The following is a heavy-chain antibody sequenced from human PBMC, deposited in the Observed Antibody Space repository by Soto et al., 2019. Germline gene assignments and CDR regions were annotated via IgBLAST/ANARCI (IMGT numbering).Heavy chain of an antibody. CDR3: AKELSYSSGWYGVYDY. CDR2: ISGSGGST. D-gene: IGHD6-19*01. Sequence: GGSLRLSCAASGFTFSSYAMSWVRQAPGKGLEWVSAISGSGGSTYYADSVKGRFTISRDNSKNTLYLQMNSLRAEDTAVYYCAKELSYSSGWYGVYDYWGQGTLVTVSS. CDR1: GFTFSSYA. J-gene: IGHJ4*02. V-gene: IGHV3-23*01.